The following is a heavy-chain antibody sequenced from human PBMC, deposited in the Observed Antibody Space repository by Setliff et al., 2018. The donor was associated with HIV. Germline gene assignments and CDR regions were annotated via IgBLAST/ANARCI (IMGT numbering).Heavy chain of an antibody. D-gene: IGHD2-15*01. J-gene: IGHJ4*02. CDR3: ARRSGGYDMFFDS. V-gene: IGHV4-39*01. CDR1: GNSTSSSDYY. CDR2: IYYSGTT. Sequence: SETLSLTCTVSGNSTSSSDYYWGWVRQPPGKGLEWIGSIYYSGTTYHNPSLKSRVTISVHTSKNLLSLSLISVAAADTAIYYCARRSGGYDMFFDSWGKGILVTVSS.